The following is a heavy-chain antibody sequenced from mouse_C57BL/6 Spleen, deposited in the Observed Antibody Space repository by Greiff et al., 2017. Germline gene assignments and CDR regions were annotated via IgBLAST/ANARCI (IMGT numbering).Heavy chain of an antibody. Sequence: QVQLKESGPGLVAPSQSLSITCTVSGFSLTSYAISWVRQPPGKGLEWLGVIWTGGGTNYNSALKSRLSISKYNSKSQVFLNLNSLQTHDTARYYCARNSDYDYRGGFAYWGQGTLVTVSA. CDR3: ARNSDYDYRGGFAY. V-gene: IGHV2-9-1*01. CDR2: IWTGGGT. CDR1: GFSLTSYA. J-gene: IGHJ3*01. D-gene: IGHD2-4*01.